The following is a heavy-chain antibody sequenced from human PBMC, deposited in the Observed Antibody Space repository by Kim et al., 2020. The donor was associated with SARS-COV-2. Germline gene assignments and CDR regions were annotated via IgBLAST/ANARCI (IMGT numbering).Heavy chain of an antibody. Sequence: SLKSRVTISVDTSKNQFPLKLSAVTAADTAVYYCARARVGIFGVVTHFDYWGQGTLVTVSS. J-gene: IGHJ4*02. D-gene: IGHD3-3*01. V-gene: IGHV4-59*01. CDR3: ARARVGIFGVVTHFDY.